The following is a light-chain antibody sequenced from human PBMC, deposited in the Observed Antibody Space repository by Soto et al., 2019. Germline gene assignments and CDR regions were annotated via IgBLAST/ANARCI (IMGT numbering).Light chain of an antibody. V-gene: IGKV3-15*01. CDR1: QSFTNSY. J-gene: IGKJ4*01. Sequence: EIVMTRSPGTLSVSHVERATLSCRAIQSFTNSYLAWYQQKPGQAPRLLIFGASTRAAGIPARFSGSGSGTEFTLTIAGLQPEDFATYYCQQYESYSPLTFGGGTNVDIK. CDR3: QQYESYSPLT. CDR2: GAS.